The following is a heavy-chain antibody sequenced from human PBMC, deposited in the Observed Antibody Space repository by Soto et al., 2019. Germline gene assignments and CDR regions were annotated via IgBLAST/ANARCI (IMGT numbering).Heavy chain of an antibody. J-gene: IGHJ2*01. Sequence: EVQLLESGGDSVQPGGSLRLSCAGSGFTFINYAMNWFRQAPGKGLEWVSTISGGGDATFFADSVRGRFTFSRDNSKNTVTLQMNSLGVDDTAVYYCARKVVGSTSRPNYWYFDLWGRGTLVTVSS. D-gene: IGHD2-2*01. CDR2: ISGGGDAT. CDR3: ARKVVGSTSRPNYWYFDL. CDR1: GFTFINYA. V-gene: IGHV3-23*01.